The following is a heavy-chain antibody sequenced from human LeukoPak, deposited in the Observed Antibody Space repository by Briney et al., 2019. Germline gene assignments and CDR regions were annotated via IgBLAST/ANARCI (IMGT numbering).Heavy chain of an antibody. CDR1: GGTFSSYA. Sequence: ASVKVSCKASGGTFSSYAISWVRQAPGQGLEWMGWINPNSGGTNYAQKFQGRVTMTRDTSISTAYMELSRLRSDDTAVYYCARRFWYYYGSGSYDFHAGSWFDPWGQGTLVTVSS. D-gene: IGHD3-10*01. V-gene: IGHV1-2*02. CDR3: ARRFWYYYGSGSYDFHAGSWFDP. CDR2: INPNSGGT. J-gene: IGHJ5*02.